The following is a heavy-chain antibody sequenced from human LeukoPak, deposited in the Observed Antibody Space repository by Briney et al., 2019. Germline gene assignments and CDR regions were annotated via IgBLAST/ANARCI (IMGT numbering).Heavy chain of an antibody. J-gene: IGHJ3*02. Sequence: KPGGSLRLSCAASQFTFSDYTMNWVRRAPGKGLEWVSSISTRSDYIYYAESVKGRFTISRDNAKNSLYLQMNSLRAEDTAVYYCAGGQQLEYAFDIWGQGTMVTVSS. CDR1: QFTFSDYT. V-gene: IGHV3-21*01. CDR3: AGGQQLEYAFDI. D-gene: IGHD6-13*01. CDR2: ISTRSDYI.